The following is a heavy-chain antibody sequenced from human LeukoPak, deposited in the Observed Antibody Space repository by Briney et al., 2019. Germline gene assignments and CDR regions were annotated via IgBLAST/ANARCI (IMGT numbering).Heavy chain of an antibody. J-gene: IGHJ4*02. CDR1: GFTFSAAW. V-gene: IGHV3-15*01. CDR3: TTVGSSWGFDY. CDR2: IKNRSDGGAT. D-gene: IGHD6-13*01. Sequence: GGSLRLSCAASGFTFSAAWMTWVRQTPGKRLECVGRIKNRSDGGATDYPTPVKGRFAISRDDSKNTLYLQMNSLKIEDTGVYYCTTVGSSWGFDYWGQGTLVTVS.